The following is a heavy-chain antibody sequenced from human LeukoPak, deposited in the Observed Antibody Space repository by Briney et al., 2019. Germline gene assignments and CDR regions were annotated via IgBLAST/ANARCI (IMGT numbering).Heavy chain of an antibody. CDR3: ARPVWSHSYYYGMDA. D-gene: IGHD2-8*02. CDR2: IIPIFGTA. J-gene: IGHJ6*04. CDR1: GGTFSSYA. V-gene: IGHV1-69*13. Sequence: ASVKVSCKASGGTFSSYAISWVRQAPGQGLEWMGGIIPIFGTASYAQKFQGRVTITADESTSTAYMELSSLRSEDTAVYYCARPVWSHSYYYGMDAWGKGTTVTVSS.